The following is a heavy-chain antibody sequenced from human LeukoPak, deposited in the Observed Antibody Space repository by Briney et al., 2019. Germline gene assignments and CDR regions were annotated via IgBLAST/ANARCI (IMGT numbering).Heavy chain of an antibody. Sequence: SETLSLTCTVSGASIRSHHWTWIRQPPGKGLEWIGYVYYVGSTSYSPSLKSRVTISLDTSKNQFSLEMNSVTAADTAVYYCARSGDSSAYYSFWGQGSLVTVSS. CDR3: ARSGDSSAYYSF. CDR1: GASIRSHH. CDR2: VYYVGST. D-gene: IGHD3-22*01. V-gene: IGHV4-59*11. J-gene: IGHJ4*02.